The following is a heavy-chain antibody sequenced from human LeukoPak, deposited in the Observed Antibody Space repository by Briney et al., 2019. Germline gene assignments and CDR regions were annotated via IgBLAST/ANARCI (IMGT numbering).Heavy chain of an antibody. Sequence: ASVKVSCKASGHTFTSYGISWVRQAPGQGLEWMGWISAYNGNTNYAQKLQGRVTMTTDTSTSTAYMELRSLRSDDTAVYYCARGRGIAARRDYYYYMDVWGKGTTVTVSS. CDR1: GHTFTSYG. CDR2: ISAYNGNT. V-gene: IGHV1-18*01. J-gene: IGHJ6*03. CDR3: ARGRGIAARRDYYYYMDV. D-gene: IGHD6-6*01.